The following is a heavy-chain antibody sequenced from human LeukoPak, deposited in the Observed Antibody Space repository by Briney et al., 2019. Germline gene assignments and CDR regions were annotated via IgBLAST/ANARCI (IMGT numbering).Heavy chain of an antibody. V-gene: IGHV4-4*07. Sequence: SETLSLTCTVSGGSISSYYWSWIRQPAGKGLEWIGRIYSTGSTNYNPSLKSRVTMSVDTSKNQFSLRLRSVTAADTVVYYCARQIASAGTAGFDFWGQGALVTVSS. CDR1: GGSISSYY. J-gene: IGHJ4*02. CDR2: IYSTGST. D-gene: IGHD6-13*01. CDR3: ARQIASAGTAGFDF.